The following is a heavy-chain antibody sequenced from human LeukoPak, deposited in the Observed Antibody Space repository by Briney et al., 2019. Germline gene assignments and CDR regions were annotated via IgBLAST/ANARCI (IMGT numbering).Heavy chain of an antibody. V-gene: IGHV3-7*01. D-gene: IGHD6-13*01. CDR3: ARDPGIAAAGTVGYFDS. CDR1: GFSFRSYW. CDR2: IKQEGSAR. J-gene: IGHJ4*02. Sequence: GGSLRLSCVASGFSFRSYWMSWVRQTPGKGLEWVANIKQEGSARYYVDSVTGRFTISRDNAMNSLYLQMNSLRVEDTAVYYCARDPGIAAAGTVGYFDSWGQGVLVTVSS.